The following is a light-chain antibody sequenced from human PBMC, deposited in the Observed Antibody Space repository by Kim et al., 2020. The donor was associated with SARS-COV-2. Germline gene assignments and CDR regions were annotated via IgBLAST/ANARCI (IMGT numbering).Light chain of an antibody. CDR3: QQYDTLGT. J-gene: IGKJ4*01. CDR2: DAS. CDR1: QDISNY. Sequence: DIQMTQSPSSLSASVGDRVTITCQASQDISNYLNWYQQKPGKAPKLLIYDASNLETGVPSRFSGSGSGTDFTFTISSLQPEDIATYYWQQYDTLGTFGGGTKVDIK. V-gene: IGKV1-33*01.